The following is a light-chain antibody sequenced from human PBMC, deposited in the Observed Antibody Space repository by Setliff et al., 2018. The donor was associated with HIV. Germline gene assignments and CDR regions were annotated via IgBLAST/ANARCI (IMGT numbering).Light chain of an antibody. J-gene: IGLJ1*01. Sequence: QSALTQPRSVSGSPGQSVTISCTGTSSDVGGYNYVSWYQQHPGKAPKLMIYDVNKRPSGVPDRFSGSKSGKMASLTISGLQAEDEADYYCCSYAGSSYVFGTGTK. CDR3: CSYAGSSYV. V-gene: IGLV2-11*01. CDR1: SSDVGGYNY. CDR2: DVN.